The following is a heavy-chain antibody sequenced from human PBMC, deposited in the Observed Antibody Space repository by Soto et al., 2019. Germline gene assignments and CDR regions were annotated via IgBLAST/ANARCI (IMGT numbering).Heavy chain of an antibody. CDR3: AKEYCGGHCSSDYFDY. CDR2: ISRDGSVR. D-gene: IGHD2-21*01. CDR1: GFTFSNYG. Sequence: PVGSLRLSCAASGFTFSNYGIHWVRQAPGNGLEWVAVISRDGSVRYYADSVKGRFTISRDNSKNTLYLQVNNLRPEDTAVYYCAKEYCGGHCSSDYFDYWGQGTLVTVSS. V-gene: IGHV3-30*18. J-gene: IGHJ4*02.